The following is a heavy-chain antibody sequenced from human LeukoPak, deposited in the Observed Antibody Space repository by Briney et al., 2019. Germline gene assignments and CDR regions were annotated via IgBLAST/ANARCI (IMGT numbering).Heavy chain of an antibody. CDR3: ARRFHRYYFDY. J-gene: IGHJ4*02. Sequence: GGSLRLSCAVSGFTFSNYSMNWVRQAPGKGLEWVSYISSSSSTIYYADSVKGRFTISRDNAKNSLYLQMNSLRAEDTAVYYCARRFHRYYFDYWGQGTLVTVSS. V-gene: IGHV3-48*01. CDR1: GFTFSNYS. CDR2: ISSSSSTI. D-gene: IGHD1-14*01.